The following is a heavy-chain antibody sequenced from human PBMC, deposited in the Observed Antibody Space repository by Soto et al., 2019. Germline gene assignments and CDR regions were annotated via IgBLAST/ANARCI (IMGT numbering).Heavy chain of an antibody. CDR2: VNPILSLS. J-gene: IGHJ4*02. V-gene: IGHV1-69*02. Sequence: QVQLVKSGAEVKRPGSSVKVSCKASGDTFSFYSINWVRQAPGLGLEWMGRVNPILSLSNYAQRFQGRVTMTADKSTSTAYMVISSLRSEDTANYYCATSYGSGYRAFDYWGQGAQVIVSS. D-gene: IGHD3-10*01. CDR3: ATSYGSGYRAFDY. CDR1: GDTFSFYS.